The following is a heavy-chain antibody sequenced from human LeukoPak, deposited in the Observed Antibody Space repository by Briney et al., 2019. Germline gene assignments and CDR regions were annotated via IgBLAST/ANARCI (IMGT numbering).Heavy chain of an antibody. D-gene: IGHD5-18*01. CDR3: ARGLLRDGYTYSYSFDY. CDR2: VYMGGTT. Sequence: GGSLRLSCAASGFTVSTNYMNWVRQAPGKGLEWVSVVYMGGTTYYADSVKGRFTISRDITKNTIYLQMNNLRAEDTAVYYCARGLLRDGYTYSYSFDYWGQGTLVTVSS. V-gene: IGHV3-66*01. CDR1: GFTVSTNY. J-gene: IGHJ4*02.